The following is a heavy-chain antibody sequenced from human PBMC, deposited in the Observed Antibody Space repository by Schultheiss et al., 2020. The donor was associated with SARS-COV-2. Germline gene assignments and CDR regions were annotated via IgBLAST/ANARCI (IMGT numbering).Heavy chain of an antibody. Sequence: GGSLRLSCAASGFTFSSYAMHWVRQAPGKGLEWVSRINSDGSSTSYADSVKGRFTISRDNAKNTLYLQMNSLRAEDTAVYYCARGLGFTYSSPSGFDYWGQGTLVTVSS. CDR2: INSDGSST. V-gene: IGHV3-74*01. D-gene: IGHD6-6*01. CDR1: GFTFSSYA. J-gene: IGHJ4*02. CDR3: ARGLGFTYSSPSGFDY.